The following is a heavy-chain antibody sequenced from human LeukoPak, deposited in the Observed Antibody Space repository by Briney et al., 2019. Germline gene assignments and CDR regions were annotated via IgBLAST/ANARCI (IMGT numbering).Heavy chain of an antibody. Sequence: ASVKVSCKASGYTFTSYDINWVRQATGQGLEWMGWMNPNSGNTGYAQKFQGRVTMTRNTSISTAYMELSSLRSEDTAVYHCARAPKRVWGSYRPFDYWGQGTLVTVSS. CDR1: GYTFTSYD. V-gene: IGHV1-8*01. D-gene: IGHD3-16*02. J-gene: IGHJ4*02. CDR2: MNPNSGNT. CDR3: ARAPKRVWGSYRPFDY.